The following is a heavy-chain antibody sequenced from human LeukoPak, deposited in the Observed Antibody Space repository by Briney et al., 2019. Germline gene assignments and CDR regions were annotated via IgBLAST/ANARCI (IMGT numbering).Heavy chain of an antibody. J-gene: IGHJ4*02. CDR1: GDSVSSNSAA. Sequence: SLTLSLTCAISGDSVSSNSAAWNWSRQSPSRGLEWLGRTYYRSKWYDDYAVSVKSRITINPDTSKNQFSLQLNSVTPEDTAVYYCARGWYSFDYWGQGTLVTVSS. CDR2: TYYRSKWYD. D-gene: IGHD2-15*01. CDR3: ARGWYSFDY. V-gene: IGHV6-1*01.